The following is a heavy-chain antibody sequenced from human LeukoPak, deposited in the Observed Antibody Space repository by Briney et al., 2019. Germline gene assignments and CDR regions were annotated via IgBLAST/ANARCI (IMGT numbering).Heavy chain of an antibody. CDR1: GYTFTGYY. V-gene: IGHV1-2*02. J-gene: IGHJ5*02. CDR2: INPNSGGT. D-gene: IGHD1-26*01. CDR3: ARDQEWELRLNWFDP. Sequence: GASVKVSCKASGYTFTGYYMRWVRQAPGQGLEWMGWINPNSGGTNYAQKFQGRVTMTRDTSISTAYMELSRLRSDDTAVYYCARDQEWELRLNWFDPWGQGTLVTVSS.